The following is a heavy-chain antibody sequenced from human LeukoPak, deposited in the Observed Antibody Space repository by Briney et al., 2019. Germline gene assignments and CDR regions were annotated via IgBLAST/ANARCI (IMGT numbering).Heavy chain of an antibody. J-gene: IGHJ4*02. CDR3: AKSRGSYWVPDFDY. D-gene: IGHD1-26*01. V-gene: IGHV3-21*04. CDR1: GCTFSSYS. CDR2: ISSSSSYI. Sequence: PGGSLRLSCAASGCTFSSYSMNWVRQAPGKGLEWVSSISSSSSYIYYADSVKGRFTISRDNAKNSLYLQMNSLRAEDTAIYYCAKSRGSYWVPDFDYWGQGTLLTVSS.